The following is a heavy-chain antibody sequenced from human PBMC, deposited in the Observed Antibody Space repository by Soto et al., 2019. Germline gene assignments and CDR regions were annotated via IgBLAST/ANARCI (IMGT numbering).Heavy chain of an antibody. CDR3: ARGLDSAGPYNFWSGYFFTPDY. CDR2: ISSSSSTI. D-gene: IGHD3-3*01. V-gene: IGHV3-48*02. J-gene: IGHJ4*02. CDR1: GFTFSSYS. Sequence: GGSLRLSCAASGFTFSSYSMNWVRQAPGKGLEWVSYISSSSSTIYYADSVKGRFTISRDNPKNSLYLQMNSLRDEDTAVYHCARGLDSAGPYNFWSGYFFTPDYWGQGTLVTVSS.